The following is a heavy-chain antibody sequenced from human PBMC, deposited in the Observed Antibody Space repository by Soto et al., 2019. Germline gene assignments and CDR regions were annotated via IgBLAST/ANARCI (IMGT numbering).Heavy chain of an antibody. CDR1: GFTFSSYG. CDR2: ISYDGSNK. Sequence: QVQLVESGGGVVQPGRSLRLSCEASGFTFSSYGMHWVRQAPGKGLEWVAVISYDGSNKYYADSVKGRFTISRDNSKNTLYLQMNSLRAEDTAVYYCAKDRGYGMDVWGQGTTVTVSS. CDR3: AKDRGYGMDV. D-gene: IGHD3-10*01. V-gene: IGHV3-30*18. J-gene: IGHJ6*02.